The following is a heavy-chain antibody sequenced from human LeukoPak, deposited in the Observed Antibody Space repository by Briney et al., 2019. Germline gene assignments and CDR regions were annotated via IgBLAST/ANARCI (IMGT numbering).Heavy chain of an antibody. V-gene: IGHV3-23*01. J-gene: IGHJ4*02. D-gene: IGHD3-22*01. CDR1: RFTFSIYV. CDR3: AKESFIPYRYHSSGYIDY. Sequence: PGGSLRLSCAASRFTFSIYVISWVRQAPGKGLEWVSRISGSGGSTYYADSVKGRFTISRDNSKNTLYLQMNSLRAEDTAVYYCAKESFIPYRYHSSGYIDYWGQGTLVTVSS. CDR2: ISGSGGST.